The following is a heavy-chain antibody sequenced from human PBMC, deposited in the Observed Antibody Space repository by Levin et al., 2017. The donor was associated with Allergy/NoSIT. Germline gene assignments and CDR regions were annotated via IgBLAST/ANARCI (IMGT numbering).Heavy chain of an antibody. V-gene: IGHV3-21*01. Sequence: GGSLRLSCAASGFTFSSYSMNWVRQAPGKGLEWVSSISSSSSYIYYADSVKGRFTISRDNAKNSLYLQMNSLRAEDTAVYYCARDSMVQGVIGGYYYYYMDVWGKGTTVTVSS. CDR1: GFTFSSYS. CDR3: ARDSMVQGVIGGYYYYYMDV. J-gene: IGHJ6*03. D-gene: IGHD3-10*01. CDR2: ISSSSSYI.